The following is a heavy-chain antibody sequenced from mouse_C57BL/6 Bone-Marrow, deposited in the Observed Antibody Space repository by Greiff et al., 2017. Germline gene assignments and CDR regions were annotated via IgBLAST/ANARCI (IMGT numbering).Heavy chain of an antibody. Sequence: VQLQQPGAELVKPGASVKLSCKASGYTFTSYWMHWVKQRPGQGLEWIGMIHPNSGSTNYNEKFKSKATLTVDKSSSTAYMQLSSLTSEDSAVYYCARRKAPVDWYFDVWGTGTTVAVSS. CDR1: GYTFTSYW. CDR2: IHPNSGST. V-gene: IGHV1-64*01. CDR3: ARRKAPVDWYFDV. J-gene: IGHJ1*03.